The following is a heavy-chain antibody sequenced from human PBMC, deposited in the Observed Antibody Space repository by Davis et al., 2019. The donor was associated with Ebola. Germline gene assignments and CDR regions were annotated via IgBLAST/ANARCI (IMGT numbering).Heavy chain of an antibody. CDR2: ISAYNGNT. V-gene: IGHV1-18*04. CDR1: GYTFTSYG. Sequence: ASVKVSCKASGYTFTSYGISWVRQAPGQGLEWMGWISAYNGNTNYAQKLQGRVTMTTDTSTSTAYMELRSLRSDDTAVYYCARDELGITGFWGYYYYGMDVWGQGTTVTVSS. CDR3: ARDELGITGFWGYYYYGMDV. J-gene: IGHJ6*02. D-gene: IGHD1-20*01.